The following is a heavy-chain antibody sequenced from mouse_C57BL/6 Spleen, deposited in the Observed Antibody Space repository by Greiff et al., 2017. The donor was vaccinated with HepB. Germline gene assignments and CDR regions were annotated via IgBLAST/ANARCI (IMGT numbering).Heavy chain of an antibody. V-gene: IGHV1-26*01. Sequence: VQLKQSGPELVKPGASVKISCKASGYTFTDYYMNWVKQSHGKSLEWIGDINPNNGGTSYNQKFKGKATLTVDKSSSTAYMELRSLTSEDSAVYYCARSSPFAYWGQGTLVTVSA. CDR2: INPNNGGT. CDR3: ARSSPFAY. CDR1: GYTFTDYY. D-gene: IGHD1-1*01. J-gene: IGHJ3*01.